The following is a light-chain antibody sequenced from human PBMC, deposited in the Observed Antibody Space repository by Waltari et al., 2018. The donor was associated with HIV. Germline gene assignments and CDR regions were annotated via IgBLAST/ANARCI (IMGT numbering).Light chain of an antibody. CDR2: DVT. CDR3: CAFSGGRISWV. CDR1: SSDVGTYDL. J-gene: IGLJ3*02. V-gene: IGLV2-23*02. Sequence: QSDLTQPASVSGSPGQSITVSCTGTSSDVGTYDLVSWYQHHPGKAPNLSMHDVTQRPSGVSSRFSVSKSGNTASLTIPWLQSEDESLYYCCAFSGGRISWVFGGGTRVTVL.